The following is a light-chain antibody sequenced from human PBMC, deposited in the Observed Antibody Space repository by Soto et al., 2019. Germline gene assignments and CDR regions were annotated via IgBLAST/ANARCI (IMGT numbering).Light chain of an antibody. CDR3: QQYENSPLT. Sequence: EIVLTQSPDTLSLSPGERATLSCRASQSVGSSFLAWYQQKPGQAPRLLIYRTSTRATGIPDRLTGSGSGTDFTLTISSLEPEDFAVYYCQQYENSPLTFGGGTKVEIK. CDR2: RTS. V-gene: IGKV3-20*01. CDR1: QSVGSSF. J-gene: IGKJ4*01.